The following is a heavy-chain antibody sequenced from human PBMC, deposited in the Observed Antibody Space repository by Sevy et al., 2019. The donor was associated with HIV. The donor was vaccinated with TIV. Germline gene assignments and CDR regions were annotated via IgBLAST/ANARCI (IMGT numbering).Heavy chain of an antibody. CDR1: GFSFSDHY. D-gene: IGHD2-21*01. CDR3: VRGPNCGVGGCQQISPYCLDV. Sequence: GGSLRLSCAASGFSFSDHYVDWVRQAPGKGLEWVGRIRNRPNRYTTEYAASVEGRFTISRDDSRHSLYLQMNSLKTEDSAVYYCVRGPNCGVGGCQQISPYCLDVWGKRATVTVSS. CDR2: IRNRPNRYTT. J-gene: IGHJ6*03. V-gene: IGHV3-72*01.